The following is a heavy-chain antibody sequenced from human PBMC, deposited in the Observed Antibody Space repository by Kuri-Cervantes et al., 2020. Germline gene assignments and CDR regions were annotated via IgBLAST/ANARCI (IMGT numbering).Heavy chain of an antibody. J-gene: IGHJ4*02. V-gene: IGHV4-59*10. CDR2: IYTSGST. CDR3: ARDYYDSSGTFDY. Sequence: SETLSLTCAVYGGSFSDYYWSWIRQPAGKGLEWIGRIYTSGSTNYNPSLKSRVTMSVDTSKNQFSLKLSSVTAADTAVYYCARDYYDSSGTFDYWGQGTLVTVSS. D-gene: IGHD3-22*01. CDR1: GGSFSDYY.